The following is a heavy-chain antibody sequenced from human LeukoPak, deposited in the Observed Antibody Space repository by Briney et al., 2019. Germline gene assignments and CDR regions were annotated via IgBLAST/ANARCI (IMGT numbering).Heavy chain of an antibody. V-gene: IGHV4-39*07. CDR3: ARDVAVAGNGDFDY. J-gene: IGHJ4*02. CDR2: IYYSGST. Sequence: SETLSLTCTVSGGSISSSSYYWGWIRQPPGKGPEWIGSIYYSGSTYYNPSLKSRVTISVDTSKNQFSLKLSSVTAADTAVYYCARDVAVAGNGDFDYWGQGTLVTVSS. CDR1: GGSISSSSYY. D-gene: IGHD6-19*01.